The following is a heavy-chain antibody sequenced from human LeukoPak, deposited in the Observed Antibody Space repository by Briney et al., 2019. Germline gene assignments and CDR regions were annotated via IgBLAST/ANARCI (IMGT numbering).Heavy chain of an antibody. Sequence: ASVKVSCKASGYSFTGHSVHWVRQAPGQGLQWMGMINPSAGSTSYAQKFQDRVTMTRDTSTSTVYMELSSLRSEDTAVYYCARDPYLTSGSYNYFDYWGQGTLVTVSS. V-gene: IGHV1-46*01. D-gene: IGHD3-10*01. CDR3: ARDPYLTSGSYNYFDY. CDR2: INPSAGST. CDR1: GYSFTGHS. J-gene: IGHJ4*02.